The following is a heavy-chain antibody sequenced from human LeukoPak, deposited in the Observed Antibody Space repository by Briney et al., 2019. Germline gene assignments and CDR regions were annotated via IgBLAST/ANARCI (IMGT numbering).Heavy chain of an antibody. V-gene: IGHV4-39*01. CDR2: IFYSGSA. Sequence: SETLSLTCTVSGGSIISDSYYWGWIRQPPGKGLKWIGSIFYSGSAYYNPSLKSQVTVSVDTSKNQFSLRLTSVTAADTAVYYCATRLLSERVIDYWGQGTLVTVSS. CDR3: ATRLLSERVIDY. J-gene: IGHJ4*02. D-gene: IGHD3-3*01. CDR1: GGSIISDSYY.